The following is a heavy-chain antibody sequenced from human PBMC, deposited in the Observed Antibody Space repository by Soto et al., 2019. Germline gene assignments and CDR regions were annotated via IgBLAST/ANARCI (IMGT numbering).Heavy chain of an antibody. Sequence: QVQLVQSGSEVKKPGASVKVSCTTSGYPCNTYGITWVRQALGQRLEWMGWISPQNSYTTYAQTLQGRVTMTPDTSTGTAYRELRSLTSDDTAVYYCTRDLFYSHFYMHVWGTGTTVTVSS. CDR2: ISPQNSYT. CDR3: TRDLFYSHFYMHV. J-gene: IGHJ6*03. D-gene: IGHD2-21*01. CDR1: GYPCNTYG. V-gene: IGHV1-18*01.